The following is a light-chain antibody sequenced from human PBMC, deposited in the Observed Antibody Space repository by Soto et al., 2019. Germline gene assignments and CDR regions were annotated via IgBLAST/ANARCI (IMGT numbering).Light chain of an antibody. CDR3: QQYNQLGT. CDR1: QSVSSN. J-gene: IGKJ1*01. CDR2: GAS. V-gene: IGKV3D-15*01. Sequence: EIVMTQSPATLSVSPGERATLSCRASQSVSSNLAWYQQKPGQAPRLLIYGASIRATGIPARFSGSGSGTEFTLTICSLQSEDFAVYYCQQYNQLGTVGQGTKVDIK.